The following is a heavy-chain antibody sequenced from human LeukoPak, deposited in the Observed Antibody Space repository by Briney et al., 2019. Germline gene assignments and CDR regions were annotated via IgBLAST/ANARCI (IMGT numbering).Heavy chain of an antibody. CDR1: GGSFSGYY. CDR3: GSGDQQSYSSSWYCFDY. D-gene: IGHD6-13*01. CDR2: INHSGST. Sequence: SETLSLTCAVYGGSFSGYYWSCIRQPPGKGREWIGEINHSGSTNYNPSLKSRVTISVDTSKNQFSLKLSSVTAADTAVYYCGSGDQQSYSSSWYCFDYWGQGTLVTVSS. J-gene: IGHJ4*02. V-gene: IGHV4-34*01.